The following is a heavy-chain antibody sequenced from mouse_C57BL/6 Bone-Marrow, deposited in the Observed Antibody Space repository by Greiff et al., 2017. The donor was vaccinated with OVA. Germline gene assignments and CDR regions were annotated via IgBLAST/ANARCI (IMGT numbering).Heavy chain of an antibody. D-gene: IGHD1-1*01. CDR2: ISDGGSYT. J-gene: IGHJ1*03. CDR1: GFTFSSYA. CDR3: ARDQNYGSSYVYFDV. V-gene: IGHV5-4*01. Sequence: DVKLVESGGGLVKPGGSLKLSCAASGFTFSSYAMSWVRQTPEKRLGWVATISDGGSYTYYPDNVKGRFTISRDNAKNNLYLLMSQLKSEDTAMYYCARDQNYGSSYVYFDVWGTGTTVTVSS.